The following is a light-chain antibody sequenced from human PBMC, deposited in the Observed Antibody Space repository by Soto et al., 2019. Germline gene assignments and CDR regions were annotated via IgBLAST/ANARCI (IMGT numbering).Light chain of an antibody. CDR1: SSEVGGYNY. CDR2: EVS. Sequence: QSVLTQPASVSGSPGQSITISCTGTSSEVGGYNYVSWYQKHPSKAPKIMIYEVSNRPSGVSNRLSGSKSDNTASLTISGLQAEDEADYYCNSYTSSSTYGFGTGTKVTVL. J-gene: IGLJ1*01. V-gene: IGLV2-14*01. CDR3: NSYTSSSTYG.